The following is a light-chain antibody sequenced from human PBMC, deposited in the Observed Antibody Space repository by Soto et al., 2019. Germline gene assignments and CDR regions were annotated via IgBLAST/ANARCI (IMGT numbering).Light chain of an antibody. Sequence: QSVLTQPPSASGSPGQSVTISCTGTSSDVGLYNYVSWYQQHPGKAPKLMIYEVSKQPSGVPDRFSGSKSGNTASLTVSGLQAEDEADYYCSSYAGSNNYVVFGGGTQLTVL. V-gene: IGLV2-8*01. CDR1: SSDVGLYNY. CDR3: SSYAGSNNYVV. CDR2: EVS. J-gene: IGLJ2*01.